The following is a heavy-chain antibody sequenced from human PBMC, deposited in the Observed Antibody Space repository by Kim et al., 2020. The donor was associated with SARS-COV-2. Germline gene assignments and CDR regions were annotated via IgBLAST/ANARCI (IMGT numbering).Heavy chain of an antibody. CDR1: GGTFSSYA. CDR2: IIPIFGTA. CDR3: ARDGWGGYSYGLFSFDY. Sequence: SVKVSCKASGGTFSSYAISWVRQAPGQGLEWMGGIIPIFGTANYAQKFQGRVTITADESTSTAYMELSSLRSEDTAVYYCARDGWGGYSYGLFSFDYWGQGTLVTVSS. J-gene: IGHJ4*02. D-gene: IGHD5-18*01. V-gene: IGHV1-69*13.